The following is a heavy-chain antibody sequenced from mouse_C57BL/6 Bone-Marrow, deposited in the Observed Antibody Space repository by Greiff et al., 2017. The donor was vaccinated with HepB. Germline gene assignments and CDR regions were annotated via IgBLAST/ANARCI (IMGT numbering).Heavy chain of an antibody. CDR3: AKILFITTVVAAKDY. D-gene: IGHD1-1*01. CDR1: GFSLTSYG. Sequence: VQLQQSGPGLVQPSQSLSITCTVSGFSLTSYGVHWVRQSPGKGLEWLGVIWRGGSTDYNAAFMSRLSITKDNSKSQVFFKMNSLQADDTAIYYCAKILFITTVVAAKDYWGQGTSVTVSS. J-gene: IGHJ4*01. V-gene: IGHV2-5*01. CDR2: IWRGGST.